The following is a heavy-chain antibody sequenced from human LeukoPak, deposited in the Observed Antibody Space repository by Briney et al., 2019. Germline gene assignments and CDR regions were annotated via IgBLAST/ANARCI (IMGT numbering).Heavy chain of an antibody. V-gene: IGHV3-21*01. CDR1: GFTFSSYS. J-gene: IGHJ1*01. CDR2: ISSSSSYI. CDR3: ARVLYGDYAEYFQH. D-gene: IGHD4-17*01. Sequence: GGSLRLSCAASGFTFSSYSMNWVRQAPGKGLEWVSSISSSSSYIYYADSVKGRFTISRDNAKNSLYLQMNSLRAEDTAVYYCARVLYGDYAEYFQHWGQGTLVTVS.